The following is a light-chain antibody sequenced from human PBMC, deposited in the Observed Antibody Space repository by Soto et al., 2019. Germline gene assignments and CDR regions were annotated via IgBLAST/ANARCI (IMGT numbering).Light chain of an antibody. Sequence: EIVLTQSPGTLSLSPGERATLSCRASQSVSSSYLAWYQQKPGQAPRLLIYGASSRATGIPDRLSGSGSGTDFTHTISRLEPEDCAVYYCQQYGSSPNTFGQGTKLEIK. CDR1: QSVSSSY. V-gene: IGKV3-20*01. CDR3: QQYGSSPNT. J-gene: IGKJ2*01. CDR2: GAS.